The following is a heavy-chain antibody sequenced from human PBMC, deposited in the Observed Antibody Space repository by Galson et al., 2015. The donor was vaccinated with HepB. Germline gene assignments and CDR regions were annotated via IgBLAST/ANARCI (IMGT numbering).Heavy chain of an antibody. CDR3: ARDLQSSSGWYASEGFDY. V-gene: IGHV3-53*01. CDR2: IYSGGST. D-gene: IGHD6-19*01. J-gene: IGHJ4*02. CDR1: GFTVSSNY. Sequence: SLRLSCAASGFTVSSNYMSWVRQAPGKGLEWVSVIYSGGSTYYADSVKGRFTISRDNSKNSLYLQMNSLRAEDTAVYYCARDLQSSSGWYASEGFDYWGQGTLVTVSS.